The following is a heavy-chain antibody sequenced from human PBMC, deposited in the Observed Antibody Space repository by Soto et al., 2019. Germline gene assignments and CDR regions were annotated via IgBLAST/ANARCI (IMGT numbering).Heavy chain of an antibody. CDR1: GFTFSSYA. V-gene: IGHV3-30-3*01. D-gene: IGHD5-18*01. J-gene: IGHJ4*02. Sequence: QVQVVESGGGVVQPGRSLSLSCAASGFTFSSYAMHWVRQAPGKGLEWVAVISYDGSNKYYADSVKGRFTISRDNSNNTLYLQMNSLRAEDTAVYYCERGRGYTLFHYWGQGTLVTVSS. CDR3: ERGRGYTLFHY. CDR2: ISYDGSNK.